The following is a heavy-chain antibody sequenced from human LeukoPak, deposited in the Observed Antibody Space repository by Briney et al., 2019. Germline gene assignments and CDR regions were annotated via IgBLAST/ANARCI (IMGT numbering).Heavy chain of an antibody. J-gene: IGHJ4*02. CDR3: AKDLNYDFWSGLGN. V-gene: IGHV3-30*18. CDR2: ISYDGTNK. D-gene: IGHD3-3*01. Sequence: SCKASGGTFSSYGMHWVRQAPGKGLEWMAVISYDGTNKYYADSVKGRFTISRDNSKNTLYLQMNSLRAEDTAVYYCAKDLNYDFWSGLGNWGQGTLVTVSS. CDR1: GGTFSSYG.